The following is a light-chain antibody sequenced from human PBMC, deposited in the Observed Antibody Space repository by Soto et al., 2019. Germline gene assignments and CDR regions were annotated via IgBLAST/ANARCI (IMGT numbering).Light chain of an antibody. J-gene: IGKJ5*01. V-gene: IGKV3-11*01. Sequence: EIVLTQSLATLSLSPGERDTLSCRASQSVSSYLAWYQQKPGQAPRLLIHDASNRATGIPARFSGSGSGTDFTLTISSLEPEDFAVYYCQQRSNWPPITFGHGTRLEIK. CDR1: QSVSSY. CDR3: QQRSNWPPIT. CDR2: DAS.